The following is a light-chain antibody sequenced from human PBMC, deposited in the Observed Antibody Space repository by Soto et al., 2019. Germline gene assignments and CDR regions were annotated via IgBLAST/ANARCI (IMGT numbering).Light chain of an antibody. Sequence: IQLTQSPSSLSASIGDRVTITCRASQDISSYLALYRQKAGKAPELLIEAASTLQSGVPSRFSGSGSGTDFAITISSLQPEDFATYYCQQLKKYPRSCGGGTKVEIK. CDR1: QDISSY. V-gene: IGKV1-9*01. CDR2: AAS. J-gene: IGKJ4*01. CDR3: QQLKKYPRS.